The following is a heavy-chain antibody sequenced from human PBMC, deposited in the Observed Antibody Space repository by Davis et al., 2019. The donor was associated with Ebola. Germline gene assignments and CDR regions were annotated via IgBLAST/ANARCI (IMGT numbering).Heavy chain of an antibody. CDR1: GGFVSSGGYS. CDR2: YYYTGST. CDR3: ARARGWYGEYDY. J-gene: IGHJ4*02. V-gene: IGHV4-61*08. D-gene: IGHD6-19*01. Sequence: SETLSLTCAVSGGFVSSGGYSWSWIRQLPGKGLEWIGYYYYTGSTYYNPSLKSRVTMSVDTSKKQFSLRLRSVTAADTAVYYCARARGWYGEYDYWGQGTLVTVSS.